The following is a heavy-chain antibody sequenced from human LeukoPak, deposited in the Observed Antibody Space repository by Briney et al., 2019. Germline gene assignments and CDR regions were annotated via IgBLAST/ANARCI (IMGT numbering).Heavy chain of an antibody. CDR3: ARDDGQGGPFDY. V-gene: IGHV3-53*01. J-gene: IGHJ4*02. CDR2: LYSDGST. Sequence: GGSLRLSCAVSGFTVSSNYMSWVRQAPGKGLEWVSILYSDGSTDYADSVKGRFTISRDNSKNTLYLQMNSLRAEDTAVYYCARDDGQGGPFDYWGPGTLVTVSS. D-gene: IGHD3-16*01. CDR1: GFTVSSNY.